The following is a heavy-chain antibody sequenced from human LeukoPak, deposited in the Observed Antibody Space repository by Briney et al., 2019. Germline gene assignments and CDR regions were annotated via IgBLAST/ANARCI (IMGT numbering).Heavy chain of an antibody. CDR3: ARGGEQQLVRRYFQH. CDR1: GYTFTGYY. V-gene: IGHV1-2*06. CDR2: INPNSGGT. J-gene: IGHJ1*01. Sequence: GASVKVSCKASGYTFTGYYMHWVRQAPGQGLEWMGRINPNSGGTNYAQKFQDRVTMTRDTSISTAYMELSRLRSDDTAVYYCARGGEQQLVRRYFQHWGQGTLVTVSS. D-gene: IGHD6-13*01.